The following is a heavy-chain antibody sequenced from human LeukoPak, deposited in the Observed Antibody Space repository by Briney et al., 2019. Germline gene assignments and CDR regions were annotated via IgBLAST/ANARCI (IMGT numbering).Heavy chain of an antibody. CDR1: GFTFSSYA. CDR2: ISGSGGST. Sequence: GGSLSLPCAASGFTFSSYAMRWVRQAPGRGLEWVSAISGSGGSTSYADSVKGRFTISRDNSKNTLYLQMNSLRAEDTAVYYCAKRYDTLFDYWGQGTLVTVSS. J-gene: IGHJ4*02. CDR3: AKRYDTLFDY. V-gene: IGHV3-23*01. D-gene: IGHD3-22*01.